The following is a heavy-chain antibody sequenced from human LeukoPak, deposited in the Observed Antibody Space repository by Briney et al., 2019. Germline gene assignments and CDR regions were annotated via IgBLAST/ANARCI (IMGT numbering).Heavy chain of an antibody. CDR3: ARNQHPTYDALYYYYYGMDV. V-gene: IGHV1-69*13. CDR2: IIPIFGTA. Sequence: SVKVSCKASGGTFSSYAISWVRQAPGQGLEWMGGIIPIFGTANYAQKFQGRVTITADESTSTAYMELSSLRSEDTAVYYCARNQHPTYDALYYYYYGMDVWGQGTTVTVSS. J-gene: IGHJ6*02. CDR1: GGTFSSYA. D-gene: IGHD5-12*01.